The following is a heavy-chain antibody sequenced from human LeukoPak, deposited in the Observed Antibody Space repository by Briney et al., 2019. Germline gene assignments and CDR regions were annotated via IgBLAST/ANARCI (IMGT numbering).Heavy chain of an antibody. CDR3: ARVRSGGSCYRSFDY. CDR2: IKEDGSEK. V-gene: IGHV3-7*03. Sequence: GSLRLSCEDSGFTFSSYWMSWARQAPAKGLEWVASIKEDGSEKYYVDSVKGRFTISRDNAKNSLYLQMNSLRAEDTALYYCARVRSGGSCYRSFDYWGQGTLVTVSS. J-gene: IGHJ4*02. D-gene: IGHD2-15*01. CDR1: GFTFSSYW.